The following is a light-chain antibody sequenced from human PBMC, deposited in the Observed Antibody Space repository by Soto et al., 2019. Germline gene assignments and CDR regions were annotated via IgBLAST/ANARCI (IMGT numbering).Light chain of an antibody. J-gene: IGKJ1*01. Sequence: VLKQSPGTLSLTPGERATLSCRASQSVSSSYLAWYQQKPGQAPRLLIYGASSRATGIPDRFSGSGSGTDFTLTISRLEPEDFAVYYCQQYGSSPPTWTFGQGTKVDIK. CDR1: QSVSSSY. V-gene: IGKV3-20*01. CDR2: GAS. CDR3: QQYGSSPPTWT.